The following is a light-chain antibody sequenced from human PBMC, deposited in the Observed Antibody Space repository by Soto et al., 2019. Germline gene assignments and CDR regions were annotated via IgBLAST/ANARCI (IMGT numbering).Light chain of an antibody. CDR3: QQHGSSPRT. CDR1: QSVSSSY. J-gene: IGKJ1*01. Sequence: EIVLTQSPGTLSLSPGERATLSCRASQSVSSSYLAWYQLKPGQAPRLLIYGASSRATGIPYRFSGSGSGTDFTVTISRLEPEDFAVYYCQQHGSSPRTFGQGTKVEIK. V-gene: IGKV3-20*01. CDR2: GAS.